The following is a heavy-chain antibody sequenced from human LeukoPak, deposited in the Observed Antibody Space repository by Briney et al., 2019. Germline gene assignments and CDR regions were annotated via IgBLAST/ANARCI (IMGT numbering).Heavy chain of an antibody. Sequence: GGSLRLSCAASGFTVSSNYMSWVRQAPGKGLEWVSVIYSGGSTYYADSVKGRFTISRDSSKNTLYLQMNSLRAEDTAVYYCARRDYDYGMDVWGQGTTVTVSS. CDR1: GFTVSSNY. CDR2: IYSGGST. CDR3: ARRDYDYGMDV. J-gene: IGHJ6*02. V-gene: IGHV3-53*01.